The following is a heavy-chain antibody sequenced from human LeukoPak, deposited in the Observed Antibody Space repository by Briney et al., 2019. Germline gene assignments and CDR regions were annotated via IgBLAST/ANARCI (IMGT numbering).Heavy chain of an antibody. CDR2: IYSGGAT. Sequence: PGGSLRLSCAASGFTVSSKYMTWVRQAPGKGLEWVSVIYSGGATYYADSVKGRFTISRDNSRDTLFLQMNRLRVEDTAVYYCVRDGYSYGYFDYWGQGTLVTVSS. D-gene: IGHD5-18*01. CDR1: GFTVSSKY. V-gene: IGHV3-66*01. J-gene: IGHJ4*02. CDR3: VRDGYSYGYFDY.